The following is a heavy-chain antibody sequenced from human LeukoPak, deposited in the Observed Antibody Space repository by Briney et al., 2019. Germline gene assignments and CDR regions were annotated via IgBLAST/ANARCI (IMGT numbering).Heavy chain of an antibody. Sequence: ASVKVSCKASGYTFTSYGISWVRQAPGQGLEWMGWISAYNGNTSYAQKLQGRVTMTTDTSTSTAYMELRSLRSDDTAVYYCARDLTGCSSTSCYVNYYYYGMDVWGQGTTVTVSS. V-gene: IGHV1-18*01. CDR3: ARDLTGCSSTSCYVNYYYYGMDV. CDR1: GYTFTSYG. J-gene: IGHJ6*02. D-gene: IGHD2-2*01. CDR2: ISAYNGNT.